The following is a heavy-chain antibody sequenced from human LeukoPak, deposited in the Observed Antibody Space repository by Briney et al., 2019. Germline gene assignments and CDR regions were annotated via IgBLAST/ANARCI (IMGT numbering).Heavy chain of an antibody. D-gene: IGHD3-16*01. V-gene: IGHV3-30*18. J-gene: IGHJ5*02. CDR3: AKGMREGGNWFDP. CDR2: ISYDGSNK. Sequence: GGSLRLSCAASGFTFSSYGMHWVRQAPGQGLEWVAVISYDGSNKYYADSVRGRFTISRDNSKNTLYLQMNSLSAEDTAVYYCAKGMREGGNWFDPWGQGTLVTVSS. CDR1: GFTFSSYG.